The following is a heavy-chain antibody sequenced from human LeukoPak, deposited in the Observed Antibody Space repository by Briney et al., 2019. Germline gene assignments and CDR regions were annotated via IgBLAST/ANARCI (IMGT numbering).Heavy chain of an antibody. V-gene: IGHV1-69*06. Sequence: ASVKVSCKASGGTFSSYAISWVRQAPGQGLEWMGGIIPIFGTANYAQKFQGRVTITADKSTSTAYMELSSLRSEDTAVYYCAAFPRGIAARPFGYWGQGTLVTVSS. CDR2: IIPIFGTA. CDR1: GGTFSSYA. D-gene: IGHD6-6*01. CDR3: AAFPRGIAARPFGY. J-gene: IGHJ4*02.